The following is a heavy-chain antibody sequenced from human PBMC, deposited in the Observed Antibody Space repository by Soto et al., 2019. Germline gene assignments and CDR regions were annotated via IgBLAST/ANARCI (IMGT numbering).Heavy chain of an antibody. CDR1: GYTFTSYY. V-gene: IGHV1-46*01. Sequence: ASVKVSCKASGYTFTSYYMHWVRQAPGQGLEWMGIINPSGGSTSYAQKFQGRVTMTRDTSTSTVYMELSSLRSEDTAVYYCARADFGIFVVVIMSPPHYYYGMDVWGQGTAVTVSS. D-gene: IGHD3-3*01. CDR3: ARADFGIFVVVIMSPPHYYYGMDV. J-gene: IGHJ6*02. CDR2: INPSGGST.